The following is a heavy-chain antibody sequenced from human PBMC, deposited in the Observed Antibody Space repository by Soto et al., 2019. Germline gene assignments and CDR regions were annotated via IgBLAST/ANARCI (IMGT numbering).Heavy chain of an antibody. D-gene: IGHD3-3*01. J-gene: IGHJ6*03. V-gene: IGHV3-23*01. CDR2: ISGSGDNT. CDR3: AKALGNDDLWSAYYTYYYMEV. CDR1: GFTFSSYA. Sequence: EVQLLESGGGLVQPGGSLRLSCAASGFTFSSYALNWVRQAPGKGLEWVSVISGSGDNTYYADSVKGRFTNSRDNSKNPLYLQMTSLTPEDTAVYYCAKALGNDDLWSAYYTYYYMEVWGKGTTGTVTS.